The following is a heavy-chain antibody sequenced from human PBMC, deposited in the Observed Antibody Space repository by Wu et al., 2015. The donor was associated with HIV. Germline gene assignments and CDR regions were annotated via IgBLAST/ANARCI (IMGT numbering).Heavy chain of an antibody. CDR2: INPNIGVT. D-gene: IGHD2-2*01. CDR3: ARVDIVVVPARGHTVSQDWFDP. CDR1: GYTFTAFY. J-gene: IGHJ5*02. Sequence: QVQLVQSGAEVKKPGASVKVSCKGSGYTFTAFYIHWVRQAPGQGLEWMGWINPNIGVTNYAQKFQGRVTMTRDTSISTAYMELSRLRSDDTAVYYCARVDIVVVPARGHTVSQDWFDPWGQGTLVTVSS. V-gene: IGHV1-2*02.